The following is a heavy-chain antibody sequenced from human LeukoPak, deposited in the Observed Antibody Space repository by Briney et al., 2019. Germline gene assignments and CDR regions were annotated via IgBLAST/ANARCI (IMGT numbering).Heavy chain of an antibody. CDR2: IGITGGDT. D-gene: IGHD1-1*01. V-gene: IGHV3-23*01. J-gene: IGHJ4*02. Sequence: SGGSLRLSCAASGFTFSSHHMSWVRQGPGKRLEWVAAIGITGGDTYHSGSVNGRFTISRDSSKNTLYLQMNSLRAEDTAVYYCAREDPTVVLSLDYWGQGTLVTVSS. CDR1: GFTFSSHH. CDR3: AREDPTVVLSLDY.